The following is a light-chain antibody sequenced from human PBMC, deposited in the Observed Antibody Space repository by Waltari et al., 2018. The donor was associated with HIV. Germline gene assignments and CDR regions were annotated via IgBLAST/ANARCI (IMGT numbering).Light chain of an antibody. V-gene: IGLV2-14*01. J-gene: IGLJ3*02. CDR2: EVS. Sequence: QSALTQPASVSGSPGQSITISCTGTSSDVGSYNYVSWYQQHPDKAPKLMIYEVSNRPSGVSNPFSGSKSDTTASLTLSGLQAEDEADYYCSSYRSSSTPPWLFGGGTKLTVL. CDR3: SSYRSSSTPPWL. CDR1: SSDVGSYNY.